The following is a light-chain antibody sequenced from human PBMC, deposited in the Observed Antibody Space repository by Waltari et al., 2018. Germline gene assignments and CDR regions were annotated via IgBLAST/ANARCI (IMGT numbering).Light chain of an antibody. CDR2: KVS. CDR3: QEYHTYT. Sequence: DIQMTLTPSALSASVGDRVSITCRASQTINMRLAWYQKKPGKAPNLLISKVSTLEKGVPSRFSGSGSGTEFTLTISSLQPDDFADYYCQEYHTYTFGQGTRVDIK. V-gene: IGKV1-5*03. J-gene: IGKJ1*01. CDR1: QTINMR.